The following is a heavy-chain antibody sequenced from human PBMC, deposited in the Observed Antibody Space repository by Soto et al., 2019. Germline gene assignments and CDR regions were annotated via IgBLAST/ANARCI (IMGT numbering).Heavy chain of an antibody. D-gene: IGHD3-10*01. CDR3: ARVTYYYGSGTPQRTSLPTSVFQYSYYYDMDV. V-gene: IGHV5-51*01. J-gene: IGHJ6*02. CDR2: IYPGDSDT. Sequence: PGESLKISCKGSGYSFTSYWIGWVRQMPGKGLEWMGIIYPGDSDTRYSPSFQGQVTISADKSISTAYLQWSSLKASDTDMYYCARVTYYYGSGTPQRTSLPTSVFQYSYYYDMDVLGQGTTVTVSS. CDR1: GYSFTSYW.